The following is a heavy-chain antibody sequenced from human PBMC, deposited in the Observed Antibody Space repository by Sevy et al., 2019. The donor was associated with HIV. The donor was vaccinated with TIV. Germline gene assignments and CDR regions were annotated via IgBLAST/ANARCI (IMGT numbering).Heavy chain of an antibody. D-gene: IGHD6-6*01. CDR3: ARGGSSPGEFDY. CDR1: GYTFTSYD. V-gene: IGHV1-8*01. CDR2: MNPNSGNT. J-gene: IGHJ4*02. Sequence: ASVKVSCKASGYTFTSYDINWVRQATGQGLEWMGWMNPNSGNTGYAQKFQGRVTMTRNTSISTAYMELSSLRSEDTAMYYCARGGSSPGEFDYWGQGTLVTVSS.